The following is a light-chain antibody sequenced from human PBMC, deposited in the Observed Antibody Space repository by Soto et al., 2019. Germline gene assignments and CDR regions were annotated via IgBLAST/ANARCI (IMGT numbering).Light chain of an antibody. Sequence: EIVMTQSPGTLSVSPGERATLSCRASQSVSVNLAWYQQKPGQAPRLLIYGVSTRATGIPARFSGSESGTEFTLTISSLQSEDFAVYYCQQYNNWPPYTFGQGTKLEIK. CDR2: GVS. CDR1: QSVSVN. V-gene: IGKV3-15*01. CDR3: QQYNNWPPYT. J-gene: IGKJ2*01.